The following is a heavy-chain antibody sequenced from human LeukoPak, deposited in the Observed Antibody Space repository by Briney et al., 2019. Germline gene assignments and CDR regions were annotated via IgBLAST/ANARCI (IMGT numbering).Heavy chain of an antibody. CDR3: VRTDYYDSRGYYDDFDY. CDR1: GFTFSVYA. J-gene: IGHJ4*02. CDR2: SNKNGSSA. Sequence: GGTLRLYCAASGFTFSVYAMHWVRQGPGKGLEYLSGSNKNGSSAYYAYYVTGRFTISSYNSNHPLYLQMGFVRAEDMPVYYCVRTDYYDSRGYYDDFDYWGQGTLVTVSS. D-gene: IGHD3-22*01. V-gene: IGHV3-64*01.